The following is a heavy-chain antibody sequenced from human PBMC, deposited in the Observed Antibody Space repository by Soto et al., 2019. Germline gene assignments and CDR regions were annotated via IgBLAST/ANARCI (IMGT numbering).Heavy chain of an antibody. CDR1: GYTSTSYA. V-gene: IGHV1-3*01. CDR2: INAGNGNT. J-gene: IGHJ5*02. D-gene: IGHD2-2*01. CDR3: ARDFCSSTSCYDWFDP. Sequence: XSVKVSFNASGYTSTSYAMHWLRHSPGQRLEWMGWINAGNGNTKYSQKFQGRVTITRDTSASTAYMELSSLRSEDTAVYYCARDFCSSTSCYDWFDPWGQGTLVTVSS.